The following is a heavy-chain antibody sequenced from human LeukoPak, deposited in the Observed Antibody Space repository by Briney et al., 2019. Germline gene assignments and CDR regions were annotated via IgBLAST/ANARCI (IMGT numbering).Heavy chain of an antibody. Sequence: SETLSLTCTVSGGSISSSSYYWGWIRQAPGKGLEWIGSIYYSGSTYYNPSLKSQVTISVDTSKNQFSLKLSSVTAADTAVYYCAREGVRSPAHWGQGTLVTVSS. V-gene: IGHV4-39*07. J-gene: IGHJ4*02. CDR3: AREGVRSPAH. CDR2: IYYSGST. CDR1: GGSISSSSYY. D-gene: IGHD3-3*01.